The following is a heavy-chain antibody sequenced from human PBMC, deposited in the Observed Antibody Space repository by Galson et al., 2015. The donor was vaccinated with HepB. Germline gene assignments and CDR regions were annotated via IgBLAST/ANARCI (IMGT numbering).Heavy chain of an antibody. CDR2: ISSSSSYI. D-gene: IGHD4-17*01. V-gene: IGHV3-21*01. Sequence: SLRLSCAASGFTFSSYSMNWVRQAPGKGLEWVSSISSSSSYIYYADSVKGRFTISRDNAKNSLYLQMNSLRAEDTAVYYCASPYYGDYGFDYWGQGTLVTVSS. J-gene: IGHJ4*02. CDR1: GFTFSSYS. CDR3: ASPYYGDYGFDY.